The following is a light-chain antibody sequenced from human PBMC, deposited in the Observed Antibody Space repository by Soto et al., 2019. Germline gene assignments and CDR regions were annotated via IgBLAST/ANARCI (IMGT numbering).Light chain of an antibody. V-gene: IGKV1-5*03. J-gene: IGKJ1*01. CDR3: QHYNSYSEA. CDR2: KAS. Sequence: DIQMTQSPSTLSASVGDRVTITCRASQGISTWLAWYQQKPGKAPKALIYKASSLESGVPSRFSGSGSGTEFTLTISSLQPDDFATYYCQHYNSYSEAFGQGTKVDI. CDR1: QGISTW.